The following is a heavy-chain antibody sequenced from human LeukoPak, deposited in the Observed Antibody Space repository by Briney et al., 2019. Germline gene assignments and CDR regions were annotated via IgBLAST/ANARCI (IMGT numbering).Heavy chain of an antibody. V-gene: IGHV3-23*01. D-gene: IGHD6-19*01. CDR2: ISVGGERT. Sequence: GGSLRLSCAASGIVFSNTAMNWARQSPGRGLEWVSAISVGGERTFYADSVKGRFTISRDNSKNMVYLQMNSLRADDTAIYYCGNDGGQYSSGPEFDPRGQGALVTVAS. J-gene: IGHJ5*02. CDR1: GIVFSNTA. CDR3: GNDGGQYSSGPEFDP.